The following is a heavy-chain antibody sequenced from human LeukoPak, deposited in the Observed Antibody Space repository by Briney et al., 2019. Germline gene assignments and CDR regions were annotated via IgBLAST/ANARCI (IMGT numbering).Heavy chain of an antibody. V-gene: IGHV3-9*01. CDR2: ISWNSGSI. J-gene: IGHJ4*02. D-gene: IGHD2-15*01. CDR1: GFTFDDYA. Sequence: PGGSLRLSCATSGFTFDDYAMHWVRQAPGKGLEWVSGISWNSGSIGFADSVKGRFTISRDNAKNSLYLQMNSLRAEDTAVYYCARDPRYCSGGSCYSKDYFDYWGQGTLVTVSS. CDR3: ARDPRYCSGGSCYSKDYFDY.